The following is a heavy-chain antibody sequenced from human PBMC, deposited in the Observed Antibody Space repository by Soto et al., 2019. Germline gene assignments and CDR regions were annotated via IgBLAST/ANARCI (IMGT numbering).Heavy chain of an antibody. V-gene: IGHV3-33*01. CDR2: IWYDGSNK. Sequence: QVQLVESGGGVVQPGRSLRLSCAASGFTFSSYGMDWVRQAPGKGLEWVAVIWYDGSNKYYADSVKGRFTISRDNSKNTRYLQMNRLRAEDTAVYYCARDDGGYSSSGGYWGQGTLVTVSS. CDR1: GFTFSSYG. CDR3: ARDDGGYSSSGGY. D-gene: IGHD6-13*01. J-gene: IGHJ4*02.